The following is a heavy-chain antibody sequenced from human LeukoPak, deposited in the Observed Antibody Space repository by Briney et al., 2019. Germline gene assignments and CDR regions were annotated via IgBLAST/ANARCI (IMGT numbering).Heavy chain of an antibody. V-gene: IGHV1-2*02. D-gene: IGHD2-2*01. CDR1: GYTFTGYY. CDR3: ARASFISKYCSSTSCSLEY. J-gene: IGHJ4*02. Sequence: ASVKVSCKASGYTFTGYYMHWVRQAPGQGLEWMGWINPNSGGTNYAQKFQGRVTVTRDTSISTAYMELSRLRSDDTAVYYCARASFISKYCSSTSCSLEYWGQRTLVTASS. CDR2: INPNSGGT.